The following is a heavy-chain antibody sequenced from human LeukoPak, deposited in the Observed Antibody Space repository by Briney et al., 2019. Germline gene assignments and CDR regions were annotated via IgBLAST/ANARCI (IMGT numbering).Heavy chain of an antibody. V-gene: IGHV3-30-3*02. CDR3: AKDPYRVIVATGNYPDP. CDR1: GFTFSGYP. Sequence: VGSLRLSCAASGFTFSGYPIHWVRQAPGKGLEWVAVISYDGSNKYYADSVKGRFTISRDNSKNTVFLHMNSLRSEDTAVYYCAKDPYRVIVATGNYPDPWGQGTLVTVSS. CDR2: ISYDGSNK. D-gene: IGHD2-21*01. J-gene: IGHJ5*02.